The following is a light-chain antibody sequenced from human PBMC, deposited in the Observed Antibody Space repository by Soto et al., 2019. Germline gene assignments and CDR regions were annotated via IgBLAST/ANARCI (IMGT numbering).Light chain of an antibody. CDR3: QSCAISLSVV. CDR2: GNS. V-gene: IGLV1-40*01. CDR1: SSNIGAGYG. Sequence: QSVLTQPPSVSGAPGQRVTISCTGSSSNIGAGYGVHWYQQLPGTAPKLLIYGNSNRPSGVPDRFSGSKSGTSASLAITGLQAEDEADYYCQSCAISLSVVFGGGTKLTVL. J-gene: IGLJ2*01.